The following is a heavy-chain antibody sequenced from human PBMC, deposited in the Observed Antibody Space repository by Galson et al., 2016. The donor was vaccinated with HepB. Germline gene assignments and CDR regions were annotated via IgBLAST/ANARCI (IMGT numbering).Heavy chain of an antibody. J-gene: IGHJ6*02. CDR2: IYHTGST. CDR3: GRYIDWSDFDGMDV. Sequence: SETLSLTCAVPGVSISSPNWWIWVRQPPGKGLEWIGEIYHTGSTNYNPSLKSRVTISIDKTNNHFSLRLSSVTAADTAVYYCGRYIDWSDFDGMDVWGQGTTVTVSS. V-gene: IGHV4-4*02. CDR1: GVSISSPNW. D-gene: IGHD3-9*01.